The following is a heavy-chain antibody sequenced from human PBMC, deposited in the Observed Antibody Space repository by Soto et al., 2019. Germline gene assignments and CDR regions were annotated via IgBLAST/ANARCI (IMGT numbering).Heavy chain of an antibody. V-gene: IGHV3-49*03. D-gene: IGHD3-10*01. CDR1: GFTFGDYA. CDR3: TRVLCFGELLSLDAFDI. Sequence: GGSLRLSCTASGFTFGDYAMSWFRQAPGKGLEWVGFIRSKAYGGTTEYAASVKGRFTISRDDSKSIAYLQMNSLKTEDTAVYYCTRVLCFGELLSLDAFDICGQGTMVTVSS. CDR2: IRSKAYGGTT. J-gene: IGHJ3*02.